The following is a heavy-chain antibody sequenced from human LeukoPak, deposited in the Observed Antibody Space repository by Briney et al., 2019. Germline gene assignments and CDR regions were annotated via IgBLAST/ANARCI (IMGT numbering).Heavy chain of an antibody. CDR2: FIGSGSYI. Sequence: PGGSLRLSCAASGFTFSSYTMNWVRQAPGKGLGWVSSFIGSGSYIYYLDSVKVRVTISRDNAKNSLNRQMNSLRAEDTAVYYCARDFGGYCSSSNCYLGHLDYWGQGTLVTVSS. V-gene: IGHV3-21*03. CDR3: ARDFGGYCSSSNCYLGHLDY. CDR1: GFTFSSYT. D-gene: IGHD2-2*01. J-gene: IGHJ4*02.